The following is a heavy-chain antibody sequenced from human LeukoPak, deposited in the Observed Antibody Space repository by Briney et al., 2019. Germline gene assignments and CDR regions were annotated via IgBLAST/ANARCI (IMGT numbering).Heavy chain of an antibody. Sequence: GGSLRLSCAASGFAFTNAWMNWVRQAPGKGLEWVSSISSSSSYIYYADSVKGRFTISRDNAKNSLYLQMNSLRAEDTAVYYCARDRSFDPWGQGTLVTVSS. CDR2: ISSSSSYI. CDR1: GFAFTNAW. CDR3: ARDRSFDP. V-gene: IGHV3-21*01. J-gene: IGHJ5*02.